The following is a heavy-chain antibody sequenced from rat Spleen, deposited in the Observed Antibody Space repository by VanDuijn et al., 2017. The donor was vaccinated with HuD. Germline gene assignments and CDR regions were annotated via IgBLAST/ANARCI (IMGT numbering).Heavy chain of an antibody. J-gene: IGHJ2*01. CDR2: ISYDGSST. Sequence: EVQLVESGGGLVQPGRSLKLSCVASGFTFKNYWMTWIRQAPGKGLEWVATISYDGSSTYYRDSVKGRFTISRDNAKNTLYLQMDSLRSEDTATYYCATRFYDGIFDYWGQGVMVTVSA. CDR3: ATRFYDGIFDY. V-gene: IGHV5-31*01. D-gene: IGHD1-12*02. CDR1: GFTFKNYW.